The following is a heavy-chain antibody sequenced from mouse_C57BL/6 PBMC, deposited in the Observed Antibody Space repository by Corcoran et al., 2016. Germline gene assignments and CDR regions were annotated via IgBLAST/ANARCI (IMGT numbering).Heavy chain of an antibody. CDR1: GHTFTDYY. CDR2: IFPGSGST. D-gene: IGHD1-1*01. Sequence: QVQLQQSGPELVKPGASVKISCKASGHTFTDYYINWVKQRPGQGLDWIGWIFPGSGSTYYNEKFKGKATLTVDKSSSTAYMLLSSLTSEDSAVYFCARRRYYGSSYVDYYAMDYWGQGTSVTVSS. J-gene: IGHJ4*01. CDR3: ARRRYYGSSYVDYYAMDY. V-gene: IGHV1-75*01.